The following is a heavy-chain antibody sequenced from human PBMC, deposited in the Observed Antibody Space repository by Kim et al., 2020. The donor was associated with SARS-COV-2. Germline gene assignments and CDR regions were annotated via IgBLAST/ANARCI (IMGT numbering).Heavy chain of an antibody. CDR2: T. D-gene: IGHD3-10*01. Sequence: TNYARKFQVRVPMTRDTSTNPVYLDLSSLGSEDTAVYYCAGEKVGGYFDYWGQGTLVTVSS. V-gene: IGHV1-46*01. CDR3: AGEKVGGYFDY. J-gene: IGHJ4*02.